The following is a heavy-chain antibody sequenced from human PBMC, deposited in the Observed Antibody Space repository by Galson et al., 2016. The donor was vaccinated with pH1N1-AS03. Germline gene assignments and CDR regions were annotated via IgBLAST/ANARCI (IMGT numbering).Heavy chain of an antibody. V-gene: IGHV3-43D*03. D-gene: IGHD1-26*01. CDR3: AKDMHHRSAWEVFES. CDR1: GFTFDDYG. Sequence: SLRLSCAASGFTFDDYGMHWVRQPPGKGLEWVSFITWDGASTYYADSVRGRFTISRDSGKHSVYLQMDSLRGEDTALYYCAKDMHHRSAWEVFESWGQGTLVTVSS. J-gene: IGHJ4*02. CDR2: ITWDGAST.